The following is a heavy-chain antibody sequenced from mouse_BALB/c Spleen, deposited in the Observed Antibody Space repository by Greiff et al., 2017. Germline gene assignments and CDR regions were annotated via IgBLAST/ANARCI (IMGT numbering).Heavy chain of an antibody. Sequence: EVHLVESGGDLVKPGGSLKLSCAASGFTFSSYGMSWVRQTPDKRLEWVATISSGGSYTYYPDSVKGRFTISRDNAKNTLYLQMSSLKSEDTAMYYCARGVTTVGGYYFDYWGQGTTLTVSS. CDR3: ARGVTTVGGYYFDY. J-gene: IGHJ2*01. V-gene: IGHV5-6*01. D-gene: IGHD1-1*01. CDR2: ISSGGSYT. CDR1: GFTFSSYG.